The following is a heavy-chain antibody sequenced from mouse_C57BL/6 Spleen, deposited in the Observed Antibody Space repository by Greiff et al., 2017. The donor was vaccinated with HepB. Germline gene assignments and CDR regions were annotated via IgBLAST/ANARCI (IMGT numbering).Heavy chain of an antibody. V-gene: IGHV5-17*01. CDR2: ISSGSSTI. J-gene: IGHJ4*01. D-gene: IGHD1-1*01. CDR3: ARRIYYGSPFAMDY. CDR1: GFTFSDYG. Sequence: EVKLMESGGGLVKPGGSLKLSCAASGFTFSDYGMHWVRQAPEKGLEWVAYISSGSSTIYYADTVKGRFTISRDNAKNTLFLQMTSLRSEDTAMYYWARRIYYGSPFAMDYWGQGTSVTVSS.